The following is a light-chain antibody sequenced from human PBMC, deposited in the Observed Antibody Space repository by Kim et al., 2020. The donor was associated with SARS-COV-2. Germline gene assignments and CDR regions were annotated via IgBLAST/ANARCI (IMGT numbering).Light chain of an antibody. V-gene: IGKV3-15*01. CDR1: QSVNNK. CDR2: GAS. J-gene: IGKJ4*01. Sequence: EIVMTQSPATLSVSPGEGATLSCGASQSVNNKLAWYQQKPGQAPRLLIYGASTRATGIPARFSGSGSGTEFTLTISSLQSEDFAVYYCQQYNKWPLTFGGGTKVDIK. CDR3: QQYNKWPLT.